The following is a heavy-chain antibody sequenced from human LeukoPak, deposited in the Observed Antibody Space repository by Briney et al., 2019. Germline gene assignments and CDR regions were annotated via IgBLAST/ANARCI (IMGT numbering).Heavy chain of an antibody. CDR3: ARHFDRDAYKSNAFDI. CDR2: IIPIFGTA. CDR1: GGTFSSYA. V-gene: IGHV1-69*05. J-gene: IGHJ3*02. Sequence: GSSVKVSCKASGGTFSSYAISWVRQAPGQGLEWMGGIIPIFGTANYAQKFQGRATITTDESTSTAYMELSSLRSEDTAVYYCARHFDRDAYKSNAFDIWGRGTMVTVSS. D-gene: IGHD5-24*01.